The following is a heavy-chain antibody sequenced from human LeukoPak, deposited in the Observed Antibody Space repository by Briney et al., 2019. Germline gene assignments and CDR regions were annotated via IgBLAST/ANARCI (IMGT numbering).Heavy chain of an antibody. V-gene: IGHV3-33*01. CDR3: ARDRIVVVTAMDAMDV. J-gene: IGHJ6*03. D-gene: IGHD2-21*02. Sequence: LPGGSLRLSCAASGFTFSSYGMHWGRQAPGKGLEWVAVIWYDGSNKYYADSVKGRFTISRDNSKNTLYLQMNSLRAEDTAVYYCARDRIVVVTAMDAMDVWGKGTTVTVSS. CDR1: GFTFSSYG. CDR2: IWYDGSNK.